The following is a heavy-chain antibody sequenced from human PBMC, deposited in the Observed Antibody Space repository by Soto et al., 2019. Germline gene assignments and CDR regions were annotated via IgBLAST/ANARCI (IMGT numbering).Heavy chain of an antibody. CDR1: GGFISSYY. V-gene: IGHV4-59*08. J-gene: IGHJ4*01. Sequence: SETLSLTCTVSGGFISSYYWSWIRQPPGKGLEWIGYIYYSGSTNYNPSLKSRVTISVDTSKNQFSLKLSSVTAADTAVYYCARRWGRTFDYWGQGTLVTVSS. CDR3: ARRWGRTFDY. CDR2: IYYSGST. D-gene: IGHD7-27*01.